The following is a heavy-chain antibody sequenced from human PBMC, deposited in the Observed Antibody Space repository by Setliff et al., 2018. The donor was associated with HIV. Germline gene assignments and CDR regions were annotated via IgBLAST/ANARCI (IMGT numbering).Heavy chain of an antibody. CDR3: RGSGNSYAFDM. CDR2: IKQDGSEK. V-gene: IGHV3-7*03. D-gene: IGHD3-10*01. J-gene: IGHJ3*02. Sequence: LKISCAASGFTFSDYWMSWVRQAPGKGLEWVANIKQDGSEKYYVESVKGRFTISRDNAENSLYLQMNNLRAEDTAVYYCRGSGNSYAFDMWGQGTMVTVSS. CDR1: GFTFSDYW.